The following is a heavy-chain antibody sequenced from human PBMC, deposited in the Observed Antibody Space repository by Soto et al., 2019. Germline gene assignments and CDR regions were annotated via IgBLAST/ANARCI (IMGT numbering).Heavy chain of an antibody. CDR2: IYYSGST. D-gene: IGHD6-25*01. Sequence: LSLTCTVSGGSISSYYWSWIRQPPGKGLEWIGYIYYSGSTNYNPSLKSRVTISVDTSKNQFSLKLSSVTAADTAVYYCARLYGFSGFDYWGQGTLVTVSS. CDR1: GGSISSYY. CDR3: ARLYGFSGFDY. J-gene: IGHJ4*02. V-gene: IGHV4-59*08.